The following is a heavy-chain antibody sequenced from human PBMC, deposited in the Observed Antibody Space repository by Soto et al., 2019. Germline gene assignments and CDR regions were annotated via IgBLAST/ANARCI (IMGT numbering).Heavy chain of an antibody. CDR2: IIPSFGTP. D-gene: IGHD1-26*01. J-gene: IGHJ5*02. Sequence: QVQLVQSGDEVKKPGSSVKVSCKTSGGSFSSYAFSWVRQAPGQGLEWMGGIIPSFGTPNYAQRFQGRVTISADESTTTVYMDLRRLRSEYTAVYYCARCSSSTVGPTGWFDPWGQGTLVTVSS. V-gene: IGHV1-69*01. CDR1: GGSFSSYA. CDR3: ARCSSSTVGPTGWFDP.